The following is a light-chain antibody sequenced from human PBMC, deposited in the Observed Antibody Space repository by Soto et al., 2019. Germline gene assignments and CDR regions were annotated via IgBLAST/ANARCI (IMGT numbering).Light chain of an antibody. Sequence: QPVLTQPASVSGSPGQSITISCTGTSSDVGGHSRVSWFQQYPGKAPKLLIFEVSKRPSGVSNRFSGSKSGNTASLTISGLQAEDEADYYCSSYTSSVAWVFGTGTKLTVL. CDR3: SSYTSSVAWV. CDR1: SSDVGGHSR. CDR2: EVS. J-gene: IGLJ1*01. V-gene: IGLV2-14*01.